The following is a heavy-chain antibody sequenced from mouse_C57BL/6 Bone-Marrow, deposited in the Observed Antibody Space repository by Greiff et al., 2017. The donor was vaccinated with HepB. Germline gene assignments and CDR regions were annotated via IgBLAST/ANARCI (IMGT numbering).Heavy chain of an antibody. CDR2: IYYSGTI. V-gene: IGHV3-5*01. J-gene: IGHJ2*01. CDR1: GISITTGNYR. D-gene: IGHD2-3*01. CDR3: ARDSYDGYYFYYFDY. Sequence: EVKVEESGPGLVKPSQTVFLTCTVTGISITTGNYRWSWIRQFPGNKLEWIGYIYYSGTITYNPSLTSRTTITRDTPKNQFFLEMNSLTAEDTATYYCARDSYDGYYFYYFDYWGQGTTLTVSS.